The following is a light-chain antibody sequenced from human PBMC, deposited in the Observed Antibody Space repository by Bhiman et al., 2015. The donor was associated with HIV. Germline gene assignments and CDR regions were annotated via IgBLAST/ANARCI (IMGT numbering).Light chain of an antibody. CDR2: QDN. J-gene: IGLJ1*01. CDR1: KIGSKS. CDR3: QAWDSSTFYV. Sequence: SYELTQPPSVSVAPGKTARITCGGNKIGSKSVHWYQQKPGQAPVVVIYQDNKRPSGIPERFSGSNSGNTATLTISGTQAMDEADYYCQAWDSSTFYVFGTGTKVTVL. V-gene: IGLV3-21*01.